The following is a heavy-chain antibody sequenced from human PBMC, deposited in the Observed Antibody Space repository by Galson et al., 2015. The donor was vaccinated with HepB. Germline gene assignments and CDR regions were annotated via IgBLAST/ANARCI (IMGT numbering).Heavy chain of an antibody. Sequence: SLRLSCAASGFRFNIYDMSWVRQAPGKGLEWVASISGSGGSTYYADSVKGRFTVSRDNSLDTVDLQMDSLRVDDTAVYYCAKDYLPYYDRWGSYSDLYYFDYWGQGTLVTVSS. V-gene: IGHV3-23*01. CDR1: GFRFNIYD. J-gene: IGHJ4*02. CDR3: AKDYLPYYDRWGSYSDLYYFDY. CDR2: ISGSGGST. D-gene: IGHD3-22*01.